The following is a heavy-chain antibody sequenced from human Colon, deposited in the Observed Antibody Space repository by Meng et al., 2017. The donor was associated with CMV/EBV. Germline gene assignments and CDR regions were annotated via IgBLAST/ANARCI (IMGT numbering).Heavy chain of an antibody. D-gene: IGHD2-2*01. Sequence: GGSLRLSCAASGFTFSDYYMSWIRQAPGKGLEWVSYISSSGSTIYYADSVKGRFTISRDNAKNSLYLQMNSLRAEDTAVYYCAREMRLPAAKGRYGMDVWGQGTTVTVSS. J-gene: IGHJ6*02. CDR3: AREMRLPAAKGRYGMDV. CDR2: ISSSGSTI. V-gene: IGHV3-11*04. CDR1: GFTFSDYY.